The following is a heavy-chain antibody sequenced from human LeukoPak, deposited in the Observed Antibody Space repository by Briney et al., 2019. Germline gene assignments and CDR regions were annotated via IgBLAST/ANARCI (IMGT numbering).Heavy chain of an antibody. CDR3: ARDFSDYDILTGYHTRYNWFDP. CDR2: INHSGST. Sequence: SETLSLTCAVYGGSFSGYYWSWIRQPPGKGLEWIGEINHSGSTNYNPSLKSRVTISVDTSKNQFSLKLSSVTAADTAVYYCARDFSDYDILTGYHTRYNWFDPWGQGTLVTVSS. V-gene: IGHV4-34*01. J-gene: IGHJ5*02. CDR1: GGSFSGYY. D-gene: IGHD3-9*01.